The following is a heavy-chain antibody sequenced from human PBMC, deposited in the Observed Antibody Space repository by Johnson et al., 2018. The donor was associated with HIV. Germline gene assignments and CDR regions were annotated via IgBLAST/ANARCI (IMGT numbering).Heavy chain of an antibody. D-gene: IGHD6-13*01. Sequence: QVQLVESGGGLIQPGGSLRLSCAASGFTVSSNYMSWVRQAPGKGLEWVSYISSSGGTIYYADSVKGRFSISRDNAKNSLYLQMNSPRAEDTAVYYCARERIGYSSSGDAFDIWGQGTMVTVSS. CDR1: GFTVSSNY. CDR3: ARERIGYSSSGDAFDI. V-gene: IGHV3-11*04. J-gene: IGHJ3*02. CDR2: ISSSGGTI.